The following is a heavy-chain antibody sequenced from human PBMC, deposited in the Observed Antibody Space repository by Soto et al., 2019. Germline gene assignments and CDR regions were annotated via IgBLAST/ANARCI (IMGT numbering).Heavy chain of an antibody. V-gene: IGHV6-1*01. CDR1: GDSVSSNSAA. D-gene: IGHD3-22*01. J-gene: IGHJ3*02. Sequence: PSQTLSLTCVISGDSVSSNSAAWNWIRQSPSRGLEWLGRTYYRSKWYNDYAVSVKSRITINPDTSKNQFSLQLNSVTPEDTAVYYCARGTHYYDSSGYHDAFDIWGQGTMVTVSS. CDR2: TYYRSKWYN. CDR3: ARGTHYYDSSGYHDAFDI.